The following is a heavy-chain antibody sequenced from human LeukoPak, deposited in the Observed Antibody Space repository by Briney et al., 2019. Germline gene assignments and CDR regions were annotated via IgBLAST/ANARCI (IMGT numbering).Heavy chain of an antibody. CDR3: ATNRGYSDYDPFDY. D-gene: IGHD5-12*01. CDR1: GFTFSSHW. CDR2: INSDGSST. Sequence: GGSLRLSCAASGFTFSSHWMHWVRQAPGKGLVWVSRINSDGSSTSYADSVKGRFTISRDNAKNTLYLQMNSLRAEDTAVYYCATNRGYSDYDPFDYWGQGALVTVSS. V-gene: IGHV3-74*01. J-gene: IGHJ4*02.